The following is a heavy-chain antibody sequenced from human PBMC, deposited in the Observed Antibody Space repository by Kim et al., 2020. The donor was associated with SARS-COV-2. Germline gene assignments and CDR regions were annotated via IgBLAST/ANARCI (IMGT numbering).Heavy chain of an antibody. CDR3: ARGVARIVGATRYFQH. V-gene: IGHV1-2*02. D-gene: IGHD1-26*01. Sequence: KVQGRVTMTRDTSISTAYMELSRLRSDDTAVYYCARGVARIVGATRYFQHWGQGTLVTVSS. J-gene: IGHJ1*01.